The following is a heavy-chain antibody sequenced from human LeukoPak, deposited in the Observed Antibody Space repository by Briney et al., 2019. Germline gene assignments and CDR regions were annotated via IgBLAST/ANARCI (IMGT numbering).Heavy chain of an antibody. Sequence: GGSLRLSCAASGFTFSSYAMSWVRQAPGKGLEWVSAISGSGGSTYYADSVKGRFTISRDNSKNTLYLQMNSLRAEDTAVYYCAGCYDSSGYSMSGYYYYYMDVWGKGTTVTVSS. D-gene: IGHD3-22*01. CDR1: GFTFSSYA. V-gene: IGHV3-23*01. J-gene: IGHJ6*03. CDR3: AGCYDSSGYSMSGYYYYYMDV. CDR2: ISGSGGST.